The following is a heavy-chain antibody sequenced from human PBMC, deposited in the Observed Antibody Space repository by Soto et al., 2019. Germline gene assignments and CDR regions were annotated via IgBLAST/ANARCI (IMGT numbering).Heavy chain of an antibody. CDR3: ERGWGLVS. Sequence: QMEQSGAEVRKPGSSVKVSCKPSGGSLTSYPMAWVRQAPGQGFEWMGGIIPIHGTTEYAQKFKGRVTITADESTNRATLELTGLTAEDTAVYYCERGWGLVSWGQGTLVTVSS. D-gene: IGHD3-16*01. CDR2: IIPIHGTT. V-gene: IGHV1-69*01. J-gene: IGHJ4*02. CDR1: GGSLTSYP.